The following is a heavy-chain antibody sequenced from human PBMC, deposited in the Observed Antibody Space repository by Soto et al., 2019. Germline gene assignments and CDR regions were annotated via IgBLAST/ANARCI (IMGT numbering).Heavy chain of an antibody. CDR1: GFTFITYG. V-gene: IGHV3-23*01. CDR3: SREVDRDYCYGLAV. CDR2: MTDSGCST. Sequence: GASLRLSCRASGFTFITYGMSLVRLQLGKGLEWVSAMTDSGCSTFYSDSVKGRFTISRDNSKNTLYLQMTRLRAEDTAVYYCSREVDRDYCYGLAVWTQGTTVPVSS. D-gene: IGHD5-12*01. J-gene: IGHJ6*01.